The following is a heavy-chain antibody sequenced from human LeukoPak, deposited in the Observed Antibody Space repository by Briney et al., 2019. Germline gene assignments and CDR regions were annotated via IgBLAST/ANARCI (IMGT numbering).Heavy chain of an antibody. V-gene: IGHV3-23*01. CDR2: ISGSGGST. CDR3: AKERVIRSSGYFV. D-gene: IGHD3-22*01. CDR1: GFTFSSYA. Sequence: GGSLRLSCAASGFTFSSYAMSWVRQAPRKGLEWVSAISGSGGSTYYADSVMGRFTISRDNSKNTLYLQMTSLRAEDTAVYYCAKERVIRSSGYFVWGQGTLVTVSS. J-gene: IGHJ4*02.